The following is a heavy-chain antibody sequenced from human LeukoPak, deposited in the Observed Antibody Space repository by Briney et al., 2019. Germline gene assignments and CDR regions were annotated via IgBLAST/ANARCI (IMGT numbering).Heavy chain of an antibody. J-gene: IGHJ4*02. CDR3: ARDSGYCSSTSCRDIVATPRY. D-gene: IGHD2-2*03. CDR2: ISYDGSNK. Sequence: TGGSLRLSCAASGFTFSSYAMHWVRQAPGKGLEWVAVISYDGSNKYYADSVKGRFTISRDNSKNTLYLQMNSLRAEDTAVYYCARDSGYCSSTSCRDIVATPRYWGQGTLVTVSS. CDR1: GFTFSSYA. V-gene: IGHV3-30-3*01.